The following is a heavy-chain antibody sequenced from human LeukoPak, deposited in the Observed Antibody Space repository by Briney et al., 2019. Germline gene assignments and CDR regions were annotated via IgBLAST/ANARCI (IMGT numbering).Heavy chain of an antibody. CDR1: AGPFSGYY. J-gene: IGHJ6*03. V-gene: IGHV4-34*01. CDR3: ARERFKGIVVVPAARSYYYYMDV. D-gene: IGHD2-2*01. Sequence: SETLPLTFPVYAGPFSGYYWSGIRQPPGKGLEWIVEINHSRSTNYNPSLKSRVTISVDTSKNQFSLTLSSVTAADTAVYYCARERFKGIVVVPAARSYYYYMDVWGKGTTVTVSS. CDR2: INHSRST.